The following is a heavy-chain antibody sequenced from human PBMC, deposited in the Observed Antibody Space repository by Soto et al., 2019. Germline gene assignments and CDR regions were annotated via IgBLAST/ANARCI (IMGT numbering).Heavy chain of an antibody. V-gene: IGHV4-31*03. J-gene: IGHJ3*02. D-gene: IGHD3-22*01. CDR1: GGSISSGGYY. CDR2: IYYSGST. CDR3: ARDLTYYDSSGYYPTDAFDI. Sequence: SETLSLTCTVSGGSISSGGYYWSWIRQHPGKGLEWIGYIYYSGSTYYNPSPKSRVTISVDTSKNQFSLKLSSVTAADTAVYYCARDLTYYDSSGYYPTDAFDIWGQGTMVTVSS.